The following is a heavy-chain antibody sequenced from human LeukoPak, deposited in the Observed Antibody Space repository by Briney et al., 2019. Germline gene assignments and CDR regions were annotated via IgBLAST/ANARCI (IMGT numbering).Heavy chain of an antibody. J-gene: IGHJ4*02. Sequence: SLXXSCAASGFTFSSYAMHWVRQAPGRGLEWVAVISYDGSNKYYADSVKGRFTISRDNSKNTLFLQVDSLRPEDTAAYYCARGTAVYASWINYWGQGTLVTVSS. V-gene: IGHV3-30-3*01. D-gene: IGHD2-8*01. CDR3: ARGTAVYASWINY. CDR2: ISYDGSNK. CDR1: GFTFSSYA.